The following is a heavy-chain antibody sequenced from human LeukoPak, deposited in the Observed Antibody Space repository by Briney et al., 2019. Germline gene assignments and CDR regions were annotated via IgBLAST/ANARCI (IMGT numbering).Heavy chain of an antibody. V-gene: IGHV3-23*01. CDR2: ISGSGGHT. J-gene: IGHJ3*02. CDR3: AKGHGGFFRYFDTNDAFDI. D-gene: IGHD3-9*01. CDR1: GFTFSSYA. Sequence: SGGSLRLSCAASGFTFSSYAVSWVRQAPGKGLEWVSGISGSGGHTYYADSVKGRFTISRDNSKNTLYLQMNSLRAEDTALYYCAKGHGGFFRYFDTNDAFDIWGQGTMVTVSS.